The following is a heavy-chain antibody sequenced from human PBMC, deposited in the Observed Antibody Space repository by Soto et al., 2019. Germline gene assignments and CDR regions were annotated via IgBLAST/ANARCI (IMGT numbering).Heavy chain of an antibody. Sequence: SETLSLTCAVSGGSISSSNWWSWVRQPPGKGLEWIGSIYYSGSTYYNPSLKSRVTISVDTSKNQFSLKLSSVTAADTAVYYCAVGIAARGSWFDPWGQGTLVTVSS. V-gene: IGHV4-39*01. CDR1: GGSISSSNW. D-gene: IGHD6-6*01. J-gene: IGHJ5*02. CDR3: AVGIAARGSWFDP. CDR2: IYYSGST.